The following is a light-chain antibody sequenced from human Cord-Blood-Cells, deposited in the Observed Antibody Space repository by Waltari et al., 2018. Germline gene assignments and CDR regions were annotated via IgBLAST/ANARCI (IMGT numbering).Light chain of an antibody. Sequence: QSALTQPAPVSGSPGQSIPISCPGTSSDVGRYNLVSWYQQHPGKAPKLMIYEGSKRPSGVSNRFSGSKSGNTASLTISGLQAEDEADYYCCSYAGSSTFVVFGGGTKLTVL. CDR3: CSYAGSSTFVV. CDR1: SSDVGRYNL. V-gene: IGLV2-23*03. CDR2: EGS. J-gene: IGLJ3*02.